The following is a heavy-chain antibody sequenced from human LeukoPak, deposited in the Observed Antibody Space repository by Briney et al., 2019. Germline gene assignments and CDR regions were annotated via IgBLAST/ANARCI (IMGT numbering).Heavy chain of an antibody. CDR1: GFTFSSYS. V-gene: IGHV3-21*01. D-gene: IGHD6-13*01. Sequence: PGGSLRLSCAASGFTFSSYSMNWVRQAPGKGLEWVSFISSSSSYIYYADSEKGRFTISRDNAKNSVYLQMNSLRAEDTAVYYCVQEAGNYFDYWGQGTLVTVSS. CDR2: ISSSSSYI. J-gene: IGHJ4*02. CDR3: VQEAGNYFDY.